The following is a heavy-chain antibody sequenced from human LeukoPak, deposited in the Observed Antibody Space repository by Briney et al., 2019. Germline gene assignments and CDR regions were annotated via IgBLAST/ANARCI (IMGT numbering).Heavy chain of an antibody. CDR2: ISYDGSNK. J-gene: IGHJ3*02. Sequence: GGSLRLSCAASGFTFSSYGMQWVRQAPGKGLEWVAIISYDGSNKYYADSVKGRFTMSRDNSKNTLYLQMNSLRAEDTAVYYCAKDLLDSSSWYRHDAFDIWGQGTMVTVSS. D-gene: IGHD6-13*01. V-gene: IGHV3-30*18. CDR1: GFTFSSYG. CDR3: AKDLLDSSSWYRHDAFDI.